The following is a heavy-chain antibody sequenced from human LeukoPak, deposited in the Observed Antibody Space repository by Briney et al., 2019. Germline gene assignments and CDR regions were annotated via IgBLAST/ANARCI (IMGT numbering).Heavy chain of an antibody. CDR2: IYYSVRT. J-gene: IGHJ6*03. D-gene: IGHD6-13*01. CDR3: AQQLPDYDHMDV. CDR1: SRSISSYY. Sequence: PSETLSLTCTVSSRSISSYYWSWIRQPPGKGLEWFGYIYYSVRTNYNPSLKSRVTISVDTSKNQFSLKLSSVTAAHTAVYYCAQQLPDYDHMDVWGKGTTVTVSS. V-gene: IGHV4-59*08.